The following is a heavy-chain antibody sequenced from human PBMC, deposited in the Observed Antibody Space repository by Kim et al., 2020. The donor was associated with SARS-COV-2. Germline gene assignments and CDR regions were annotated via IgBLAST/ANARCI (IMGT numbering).Heavy chain of an antibody. J-gene: IGHJ4*02. D-gene: IGHD2-8*01. V-gene: IGHV3-23*01. CDR3: AKGSCLTGVCYFDY. Sequence: SPDSVKGLFTISRDNSKNTLYLQVNSLRAEDMAVYYCAKGSCLTGVCYFDYWGQGTWSPSPQ.